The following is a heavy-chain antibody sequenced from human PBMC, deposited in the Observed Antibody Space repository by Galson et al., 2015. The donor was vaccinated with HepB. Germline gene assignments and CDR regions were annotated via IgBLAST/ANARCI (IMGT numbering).Heavy chain of an antibody. Sequence: SLRLSCAASGFTFSSYAVHWVRQAPGKGLEWVAVISYDGSNKYYADSVKGRFTISRDNSKNTLYLQMNSLRAEDTAVYYCAKVKAAAAGIEVGDYYMDVWGKGTTVTVSS. J-gene: IGHJ6*03. CDR2: ISYDGSNK. CDR1: GFTFSSYA. D-gene: IGHD6-13*01. CDR3: AKVKAAAAGIEVGDYYMDV. V-gene: IGHV3-30-3*01.